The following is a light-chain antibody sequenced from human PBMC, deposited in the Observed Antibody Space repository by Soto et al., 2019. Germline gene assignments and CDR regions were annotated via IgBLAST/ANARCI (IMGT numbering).Light chain of an antibody. CDR1: ESIRTW. V-gene: IGKV1-5*01. J-gene: IGKJ1*01. CDR3: QQYQNYPRT. Sequence: DIPMTQSPSTLSASIGDRVTITCRASESIRTWLAWYQHKPGKAPKFLIYDASSLESGVPSRFSGSGSGTEFTLTISNLQPDDFATYFCQQYQNYPRTFGQGTKVEIK. CDR2: DAS.